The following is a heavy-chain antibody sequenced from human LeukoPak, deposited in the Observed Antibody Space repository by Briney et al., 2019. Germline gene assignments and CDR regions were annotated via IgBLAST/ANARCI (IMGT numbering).Heavy chain of an antibody. CDR3: ARVRGDYPSYFDY. V-gene: IGHV4-39*07. D-gene: IGHD4-17*01. CDR2: FYHSGIS. CDR1: GGSISTSSYY. J-gene: IGHJ4*02. Sequence: PSETLSLTCTVSGGSISTSSYYWGWIRQPPGKGLDPGKGLEWIGSFYHSGISYYNPSLKSRVTISVDTSKNQLSLRLSFVTAADTAIYYCARVRGDYPSYFDYWGQGTLVTVSS.